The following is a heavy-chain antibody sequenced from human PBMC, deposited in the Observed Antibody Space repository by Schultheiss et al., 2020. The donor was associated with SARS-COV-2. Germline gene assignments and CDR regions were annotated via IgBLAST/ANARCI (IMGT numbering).Heavy chain of an antibody. CDR1: GFTFDDYA. CDR2: ISGSGGST. D-gene: IGHD3-22*01. Sequence: GESLKISCAASGFTFDDYAMHWVRQAPGKGLEWVSAISGSGGSTYYADSVKGRFTISRHNSKNTLYLQMNSLRAEDTAVYYCARATYYYDSSGYYPYYWGQGTLVTVSS. CDR3: ARATYYYDSSGYYPYY. J-gene: IGHJ4*02. V-gene: IGHV3-23*01.